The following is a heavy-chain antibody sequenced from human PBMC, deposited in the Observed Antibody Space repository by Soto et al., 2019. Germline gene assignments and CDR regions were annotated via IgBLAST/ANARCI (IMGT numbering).Heavy chain of an antibody. CDR1: GFSLSEHY. CDR3: AQFGRRSGYYDY. V-gene: IGHV3-23*01. Sequence: VGSLSLSFAAPGFSLSEHYINWIRQAPGEGLDWVSAISGSGGSTYYADYVKGRFTIYRDNSKNTLYLQMNRLRAEDTAVYYCAQFGRRSGYYDYWGKGTLFT. CDR2: ISGSGGST. D-gene: IGHD3-22*01. J-gene: IGHJ4*02.